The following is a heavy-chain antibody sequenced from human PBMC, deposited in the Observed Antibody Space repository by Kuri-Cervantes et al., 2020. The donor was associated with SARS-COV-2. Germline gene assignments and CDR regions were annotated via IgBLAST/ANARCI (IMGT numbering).Heavy chain of an antibody. CDR2: ISSSGSTI. V-gene: IGHV3-11*04. Sequence: LSLTCAASGFTFSDYYMSWIRQAPGKGLEWVSYISSSGSTIYYADSVKGRFTISRDNAKNSLYLQMNSLRAEDTAVYYCARERYSGYPLDYWGQGTLVTVSS. J-gene: IGHJ4*02. D-gene: IGHD5-12*01. CDR1: GFTFSDYY. CDR3: ARERYSGYPLDY.